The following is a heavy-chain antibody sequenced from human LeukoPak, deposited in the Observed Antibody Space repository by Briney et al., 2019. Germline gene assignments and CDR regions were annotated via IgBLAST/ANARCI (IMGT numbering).Heavy chain of an antibody. J-gene: IGHJ4*02. CDR2: IYYSGGT. V-gene: IGHV4-31*03. D-gene: IGHD5-12*01. Sequence: SETLSLTCTVSGGSISSGGYYWSWIRQHPGKGLEWIGYIYYSGGTYYNPSLKSRVTISVDTSKNQFSLKLSSVTAADTAVYYCARDRGPYSGYDSYYFDYWGQGTLVTVSS. CDR1: GGSISSGGYY. CDR3: ARDRGPYSGYDSYYFDY.